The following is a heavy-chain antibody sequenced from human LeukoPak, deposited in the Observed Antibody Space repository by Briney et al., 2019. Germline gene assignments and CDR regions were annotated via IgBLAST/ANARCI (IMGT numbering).Heavy chain of an antibody. CDR2: INPSGGST. CDR3: ARDEYLGGNNAFDI. CDR1: GYTFTTYG. D-gene: IGHD2-15*01. Sequence: ASVKVSCKSSGYTFTTYGITWVRQAPGQGLEWMGIINPSGGSTSYAQKFQGRVTMTRDTSTSTVYMELSSLRSEDTAVYYCARDEYLGGNNAFDIWGQGTMVTVSS. J-gene: IGHJ3*02. V-gene: IGHV1-46*01.